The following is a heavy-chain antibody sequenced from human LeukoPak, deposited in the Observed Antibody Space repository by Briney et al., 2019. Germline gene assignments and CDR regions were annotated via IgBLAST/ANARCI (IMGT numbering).Heavy chain of an antibody. V-gene: IGHV3-30*18. J-gene: IGHJ4*02. D-gene: IGHD6-13*01. Sequence: GRSLRLSCAASGFTFSSHGMHWVRQAPGKGLEWVALISYDGSSKYYADSVKRRFTISRDNSKSTLYLQMNSLRAEDTAVYYCAKDRSSSWTFDYWGQGTLDTVSS. CDR3: AKDRSSSWTFDY. CDR1: GFTFSSHG. CDR2: ISYDGSSK.